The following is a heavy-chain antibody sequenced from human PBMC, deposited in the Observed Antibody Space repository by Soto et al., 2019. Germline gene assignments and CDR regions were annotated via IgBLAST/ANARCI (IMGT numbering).Heavy chain of an antibody. D-gene: IGHD6-19*01. CDR3: ARLPPVGVTGTSWFDP. CDR1: GYTFTNYG. J-gene: IGHJ5*02. CDR2: INTYNGNT. Sequence: ASVKVSCKASGYTFTNYGISWVRQAPGQGLEWMGWINTYNGNTNHAQKLQGRVTMTTDTSTSTAYMELRSLRSDDTAIYYCARLPPVGVTGTSWFDPWGQGTLVTVSS. V-gene: IGHV1-18*01.